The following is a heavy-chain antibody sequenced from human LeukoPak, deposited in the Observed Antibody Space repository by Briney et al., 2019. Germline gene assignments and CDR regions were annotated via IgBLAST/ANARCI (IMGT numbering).Heavy chain of an antibody. D-gene: IGHD2/OR15-2a*01. CDR3: AEDRGTIVHNWYFDI. J-gene: IGHJ2*01. CDR2: IRGGGDST. CDR1: GFTFGSYA. V-gene: IGHV3-23*01. Sequence: PGGSLRLSCAASGFTFGSYAMSWVRQAPGKGLEWVSTIRGGGDSTYYADSLKGRFTISRDNSQNTLYLQMNGLRAEDTAIYYCAEDRGTIVHNWYFDIWGRGTLLTVSS.